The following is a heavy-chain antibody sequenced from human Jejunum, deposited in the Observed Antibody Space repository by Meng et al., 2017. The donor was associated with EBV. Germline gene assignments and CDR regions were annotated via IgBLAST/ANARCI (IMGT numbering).Heavy chain of an antibody. CDR1: GGSVSSGGYY. Sequence: QVQLQESGPGLVKPSETLPLTCTDSGGSVSSGGYYWSWIRQPPGKGLEWIGYIYNSESTNYKSSLKSRVTISADTSKNQFSLRLSSVTAADTAVYYCARDQNGSYFAYWGQGTLVTVSS. CDR3: ARDQNGSYFAY. CDR2: IYNSEST. J-gene: IGHJ4*02. D-gene: IGHD1-26*01. V-gene: IGHV4-61*08.